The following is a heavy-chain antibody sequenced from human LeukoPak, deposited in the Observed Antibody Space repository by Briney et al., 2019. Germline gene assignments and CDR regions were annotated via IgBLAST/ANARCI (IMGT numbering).Heavy chain of an antibody. CDR1: GFTFDDYA. Sequence: PGRSLRLSCAASGFTFDDYAMHWVRQAPGKGLEWVSGISWNSGSIGYADSVKGRFTISRDNAKNSLYLQMNSLRAEDTALYYCAKDYYDFWSGHGYFDYWGRGTLVTVSS. CDR2: ISWNSGSI. CDR3: AKDYYDFWSGHGYFDY. D-gene: IGHD3-3*01. J-gene: IGHJ4*02. V-gene: IGHV3-9*01.